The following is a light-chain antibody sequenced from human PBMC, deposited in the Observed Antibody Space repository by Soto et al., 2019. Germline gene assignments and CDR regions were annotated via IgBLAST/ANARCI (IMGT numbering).Light chain of an antibody. CDR3: CSYAGSSTLKV. V-gene: IGLV2-23*02. CDR2: EVS. Sequence: QSVLTQPASVPGSPGQPITISCTGTSSDVGSYNLVSWYQQYPGKAPKLMIYEVSKRPSGVSNRFSGSKSGNTASLTISGLQAEDEADYYCCSYAGSSTLKVFGTGTKVTVL. J-gene: IGLJ1*01. CDR1: SSDVGSYNL.